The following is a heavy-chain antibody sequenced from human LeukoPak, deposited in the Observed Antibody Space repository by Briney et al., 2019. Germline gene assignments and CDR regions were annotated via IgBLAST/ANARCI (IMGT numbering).Heavy chain of an antibody. CDR2: IYSGGST. J-gene: IGHJ6*03. CDR3: ASGSGSYRTPYYYMDV. V-gene: IGHV3-53*01. CDR1: GFTVSSNY. D-gene: IGHD3-10*01. Sequence: GGSLRFSCVASGFTVSSNYMSWVRQAPGKGLEWVSVIYSGGSTYYADSVKGRFTISRDNSKNTLYLQMNSLRAEDTAVYYCASGSGSYRTPYYYMDVWGTGTTVTVSS.